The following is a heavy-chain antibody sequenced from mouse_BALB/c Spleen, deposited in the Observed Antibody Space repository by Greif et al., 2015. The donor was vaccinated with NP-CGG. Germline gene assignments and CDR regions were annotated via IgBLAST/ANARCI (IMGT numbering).Heavy chain of an antibody. CDR1: GFTFSDYY. Sequence: EVKLMESGGGLVKPGGSLKLSCAASGFTFSDYYMYWVRQTPEKRLEWVATISDGGSYTYYPDSVKGRFTISRDNAKNNLYLQMSSLKSEDTAMYYCAKTGGSSYFYAMDYWGQGTSVTVSS. J-gene: IGHJ4*01. CDR2: ISDGGSYT. V-gene: IGHV5-4*02. CDR3: AKTGGSSYFYAMDY. D-gene: IGHD1-1*01.